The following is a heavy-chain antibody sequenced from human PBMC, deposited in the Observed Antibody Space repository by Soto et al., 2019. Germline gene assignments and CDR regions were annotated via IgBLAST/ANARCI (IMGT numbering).Heavy chain of an antibody. CDR1: GFTFSSYA. V-gene: IGHV3-23*01. Sequence: EVQLLESGGGLVQPGGSLRLSCAASGFTFSSYAMSWVRQAPGKGLEWVSTISGSGGSTYYADSVKGRFTISRDNSKNTLYLQVNILRADDTAVYYCAKCSPRYSSGWKAYYVDYWGQGTLVTVSS. CDR3: AKCSPRYSSGWKAYYVDY. CDR2: ISGSGGST. J-gene: IGHJ4*02. D-gene: IGHD6-19*01.